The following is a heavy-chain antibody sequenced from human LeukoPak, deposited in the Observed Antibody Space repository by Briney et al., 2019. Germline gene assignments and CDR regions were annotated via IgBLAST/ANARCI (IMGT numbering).Heavy chain of an antibody. CDR1: GYTFTSYD. Sequence: GASVKVSFKASGYTFTSYDINWVRQATGQGLEWMGWMNPNSGNTGYAQKSQGRVTMTRNTSISTAYMELSSLRSEDTAVYYCARTDCGGDCYSSRGWFDPWGQGTLVTVSS. V-gene: IGHV1-8*01. D-gene: IGHD2-21*02. J-gene: IGHJ5*02. CDR2: MNPNSGNT. CDR3: ARTDCGGDCYSSRGWFDP.